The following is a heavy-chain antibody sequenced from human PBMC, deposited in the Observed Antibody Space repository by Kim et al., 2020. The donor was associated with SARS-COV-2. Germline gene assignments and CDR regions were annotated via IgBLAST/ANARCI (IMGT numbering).Heavy chain of an antibody. CDR3: ARDSSRRVAAAVL. Sequence: GGSLRLSCAASGFTFSSSAMHWVRQAPGKGLEWVAIISYDGSNKYYADSVKGRFTISRDNSKNTLYLQMNSLRAEDTAVYYCARDSSRRVAAAVLWGQGTLVTVSS. CDR2: ISYDGSNK. D-gene: IGHD6-13*01. V-gene: IGHV3-30-3*01. CDR1: GFTFSSSA. J-gene: IGHJ4*02.